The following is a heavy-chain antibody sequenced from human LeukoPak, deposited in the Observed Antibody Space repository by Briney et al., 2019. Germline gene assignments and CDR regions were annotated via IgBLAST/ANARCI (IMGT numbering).Heavy chain of an antibody. CDR3: AKLGVVQLERRKHTRDAFDI. CDR2: ISASGGTT. Sequence: GGSLRLSCAASGFTLSRYAMSWVRQAPGKGLEWVSSISASGGTTYYADSVKGRFTISRDNSKNTLYLQMNSLRAEDTAVYYCAKLGVVQLERRKHTRDAFDIWGQGTMVTVSS. V-gene: IGHV3-23*01. D-gene: IGHD1-1*01. J-gene: IGHJ3*02. CDR1: GFTLSRYA.